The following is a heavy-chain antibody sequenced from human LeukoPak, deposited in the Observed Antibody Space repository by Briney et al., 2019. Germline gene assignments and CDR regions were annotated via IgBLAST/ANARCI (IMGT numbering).Heavy chain of an antibody. CDR3: ARDRSWNYAYYGMDV. CDR2: ISGSGGST. V-gene: IGHV3-23*01. CDR1: GFTFSSYA. D-gene: IGHD1-26*01. Sequence: GGSLRLSCAASGFTFSSYAMSWVRQAPGKGLEWVSAISGSGGSTYYADSVKGRFTISRDNSKNTLYLQMNSLRDEDTAVYYCARDRSWNYAYYGMDVWGQGTTVTVSS. J-gene: IGHJ6*02.